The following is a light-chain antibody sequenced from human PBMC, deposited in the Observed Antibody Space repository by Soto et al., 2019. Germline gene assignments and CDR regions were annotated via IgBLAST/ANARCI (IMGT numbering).Light chain of an antibody. J-gene: IGKJ1*01. CDR3: QQSYTSWWT. Sequence: DIQMTQSPSSLSASVGDRVSITCRASQIISTHLSWYQQKPGKAPKLLIYAASSLQSWVPSRFTGSGSGTDFTLTISSLQPEDFATYYCQQSYTSWWTFGQGTKVEIK. V-gene: IGKV1-39*01. CDR1: QIISTH. CDR2: AAS.